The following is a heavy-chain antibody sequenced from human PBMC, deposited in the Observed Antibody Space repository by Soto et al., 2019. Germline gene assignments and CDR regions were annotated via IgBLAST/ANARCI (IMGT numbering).Heavy chain of an antibody. CDR1: GYTFSGYY. D-gene: IGHD3-3*02. CDR2: INTLSGDT. V-gene: IGHV1-2*02. Sequence: ASVKVSFKASGYTFSGYYMHWVRQAPGQGLEWMGWINTLSGDTSFPQKFQGRLAMTRDASVDTAFMEVSRLTSDDTAIYYCARSLLNVILPLGYWGQGTLVTVSS. J-gene: IGHJ4*02. CDR3: ARSLLNVILPLGY.